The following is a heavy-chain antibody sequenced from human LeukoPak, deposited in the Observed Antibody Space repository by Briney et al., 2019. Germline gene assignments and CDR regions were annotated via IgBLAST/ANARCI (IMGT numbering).Heavy chain of an antibody. V-gene: IGHV4-34*01. D-gene: IGHD2-2*02. CDR3: ARGRDIVVVPAAIGPGFDY. CDR2: INHSGST. J-gene: IGHJ4*02. Sequence: SETLSLTCAVYGGSFSGYYWSWIRQPPGKGLERIGEINHSGSTNYNPSLKSRVTISVDTSKNQFSLKLSSVTAADTAVYYCARGRDIVVVPAAIGPGFDYWGQGTLVTVSS. CDR1: GGSFSGYY.